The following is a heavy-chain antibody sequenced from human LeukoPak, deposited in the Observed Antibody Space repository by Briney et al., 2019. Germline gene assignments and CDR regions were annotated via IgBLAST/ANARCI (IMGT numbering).Heavy chain of an antibody. D-gene: IGHD2-2*01. Sequence: GESLKISCKGFGYSFTNYWIGWVRQMPGKGLEWVGITYPVDSGTRYSPAFQGEVTVSADKSISTAYLQWSSLKASDTAMYYCVRHRAFSTWSNFDFWGQGTLVTVSS. CDR2: TYPVDSGT. CDR1: GYSFTNYW. V-gene: IGHV5-51*01. CDR3: VRHRAFSTWSNFDF. J-gene: IGHJ4*02.